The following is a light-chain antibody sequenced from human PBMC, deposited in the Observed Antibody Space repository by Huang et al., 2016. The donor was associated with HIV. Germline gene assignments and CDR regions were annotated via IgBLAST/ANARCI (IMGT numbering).Light chain of an antibody. CDR2: WAS. V-gene: IGKV4-1*01. CDR3: QQYYSIPFA. CDR1: QSVLYNSNNKNY. Sequence: DIVMTQSPDSLAVSLGERATINCKSSQSVLYNSNNKNYLAWYQQKPGQSPKLLIYWASTRESGVPDRFSGSGSGTDFTLTISSLQAEDVAVYSCQQYYSIPFAFGPGTKVDIK. J-gene: IGKJ3*01.